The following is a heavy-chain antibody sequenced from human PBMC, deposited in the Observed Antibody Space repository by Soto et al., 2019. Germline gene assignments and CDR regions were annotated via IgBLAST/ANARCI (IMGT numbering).Heavy chain of an antibody. D-gene: IGHD1-1*01. Sequence: TSETLSLTCTVSGGSISSGDYYWSWIRQPPGKGLECIGYIYYSGSTYYNPSLKSRVTLSVDTPKNQFSLKLSSVTAADTAVYYCARLQLERLIWYWGQGTLVTVS. CDR2: IYYSGST. J-gene: IGHJ4*02. V-gene: IGHV4-30-4*01. CDR3: ARLQLERLIWY. CDR1: GGSISSGDYY.